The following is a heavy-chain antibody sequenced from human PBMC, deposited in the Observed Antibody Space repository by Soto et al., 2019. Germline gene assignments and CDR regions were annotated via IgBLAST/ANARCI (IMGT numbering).Heavy chain of an antibody. CDR2: IYHSGST. CDR3: ARANSYSSGWYYFDY. Sequence: TLSLTCAVSGGSISSSNWWSWVRQPPGKGLEWIGEIYHSGSTNYNPSLKSRVTISVDKSKNQFSLKLSSVTAADTAVYYCARANSYSSGWYYFDYWGQGTLVTVSS. J-gene: IGHJ4*02. D-gene: IGHD6-19*01. V-gene: IGHV4-4*02. CDR1: GGSISSSNW.